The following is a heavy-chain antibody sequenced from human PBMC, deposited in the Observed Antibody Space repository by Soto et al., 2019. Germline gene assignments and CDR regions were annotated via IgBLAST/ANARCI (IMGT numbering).Heavy chain of an antibody. CDR3: ARDDYVWGSYRSFDY. CDR1: GFTFSDYY. Sequence: AGSLRLSGAASGFTFSDYYMSWIRQARGKGLEWVSYISSSSSYTNYADSVKGRFTISRDNAKNSLYLQMNSLRAEDTAVYYCARDDYVWGSYRSFDYWGQGTLVTVSS. D-gene: IGHD3-16*02. J-gene: IGHJ4*02. V-gene: IGHV3-11*06. CDR2: ISSSSSYT.